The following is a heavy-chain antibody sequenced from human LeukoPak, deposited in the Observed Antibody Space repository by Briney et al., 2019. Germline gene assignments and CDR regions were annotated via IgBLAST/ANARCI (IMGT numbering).Heavy chain of an antibody. CDR1: GVAFSTYW. Sequence: PGGSLRLSCSASGVAFSTYWMNRVRQAPGKGLEWVANIKQDASEEYYVDSVKGRFTISRDNAKNSLYLQMNSLRAEDTAVYYCARDRDYGGKLGPDDVWYFDLWGRGSLVTVSS. J-gene: IGHJ2*01. CDR3: ARDRDYGGKLGPDDVWYFDL. CDR2: IKQDASEE. V-gene: IGHV3-7*01. D-gene: IGHD4-23*01.